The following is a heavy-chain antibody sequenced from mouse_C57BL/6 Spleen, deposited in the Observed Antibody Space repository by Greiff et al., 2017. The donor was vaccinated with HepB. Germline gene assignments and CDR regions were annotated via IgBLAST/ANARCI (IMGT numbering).Heavy chain of an antibody. Sequence: EVQRVESGGGLVKPGGSLKLSCAASGFTFSSYAMSWVRQTPEKRLEWVATISDGGSYTYYPDNVKGRFTISRDNAKNNLYLQMSHLKSEDTAMYYCARDTTMVTDWYFDVWGTGTTVTVSS. CDR2: ISDGGSYT. CDR3: ARDTTMVTDWYFDV. D-gene: IGHD2-2*01. CDR1: GFTFSSYA. V-gene: IGHV5-4*01. J-gene: IGHJ1*03.